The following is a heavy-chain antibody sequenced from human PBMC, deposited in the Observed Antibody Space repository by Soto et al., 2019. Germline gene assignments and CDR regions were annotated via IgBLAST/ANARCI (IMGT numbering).Heavy chain of an antibody. J-gene: IGHJ4*02. D-gene: IGHD5-18*01. V-gene: IGHV1-3*01. CDR3: AKVGFPYSYGYLFYY. CDR1: GYTFTSYA. Sequence: ASVKVSWKASGYTFTSYAMHWVRQAPGQRLEWMGWINAGNGNTKYSQKFQGRVTITRDTSASTAYMELSSLRSEDTAVYYCAKVGFPYSYGYLFYYWGQGTLVTVSS. CDR2: INAGNGNT.